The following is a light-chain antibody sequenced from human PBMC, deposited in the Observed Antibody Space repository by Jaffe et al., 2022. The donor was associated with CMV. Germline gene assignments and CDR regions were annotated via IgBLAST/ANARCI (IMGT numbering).Light chain of an antibody. CDR3: QQSFSVPPVT. V-gene: IGKV1-39*01. CDR1: QSINNH. Sequence: DIQMSQSPSSLSASVGDRVTITCRASQSINNHLNWYQQKPGEAPRLLIFSASSLQSGVPSRFSGSGSGTDFTLTISSLQPEDFAIYYCQQSFSVPPVTFGQGTRLDIK. CDR2: SAS. J-gene: IGKJ5*01.